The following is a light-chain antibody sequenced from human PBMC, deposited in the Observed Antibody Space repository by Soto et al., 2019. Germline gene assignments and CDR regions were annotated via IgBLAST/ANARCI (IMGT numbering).Light chain of an antibody. CDR3: KQYGSSRWT. Sequence: EIVMTQSPATLSVSPGERATLSCRASQSVTSSFLAWYQQKPGQAHRLLIYGAYSRAIGIQDRFSGSGSGADFTLTIRGLEPEDFAVYYCKQYGSSRWTFGQGTKVDIK. J-gene: IGKJ1*01. CDR2: GAY. CDR1: QSVTSSF. V-gene: IGKV3-20*01.